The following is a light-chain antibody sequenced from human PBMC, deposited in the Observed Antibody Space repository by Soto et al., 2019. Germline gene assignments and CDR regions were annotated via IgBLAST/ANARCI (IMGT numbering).Light chain of an antibody. V-gene: IGKV2D-29*01. Sequence: DIVVTQPPLSLSVTPGQPASISCKSSQSLLHSDGKTYLYWYLQKPGQPPQLLIYEVSNRFSGVPDRFSGSGSGTDFTLTISSLQPEDFATYYCQQSYSTPLTFGGGTKVDIK. CDR3: QQSYSTPLT. CDR1: QSLLHSDGKTY. CDR2: EVS. J-gene: IGKJ4*01.